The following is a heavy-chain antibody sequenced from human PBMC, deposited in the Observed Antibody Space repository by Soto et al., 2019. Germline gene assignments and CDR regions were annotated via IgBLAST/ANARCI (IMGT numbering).Heavy chain of an antibody. V-gene: IGHV4-61*08. J-gene: IGHJ6*02. Sequence: ASETLCVTCTVAGASLHNGGYFWSRIRKSPGKGLEWIGHMYNSGSTYYNPSLKSRVTISADTSKNQFSLKLNSVTAADTAVYYCARDLWGYCGADCYPLDVWGQGTMVTVSS. CDR1: GASLHNGGYF. CDR2: MYNSGST. CDR3: ARDLWGYCGADCYPLDV. D-gene: IGHD2-21*02.